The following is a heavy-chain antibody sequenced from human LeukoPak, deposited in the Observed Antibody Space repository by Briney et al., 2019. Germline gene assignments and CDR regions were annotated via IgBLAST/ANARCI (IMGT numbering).Heavy chain of an antibody. CDR2: INHSGST. D-gene: IGHD6-13*01. V-gene: IGHV4-34*01. J-gene: IGHJ4*02. Sequence: SETLSLTCAVYGGSFSGYYWGWIRQPPGKELEWIGEINHSGSTNYNPSLKSRVTISVDTSKNQFSLKLSSVTAADTAVYYCARAQYSSSWIDYWGQGTLVTVSS. CDR3: ARAQYSSSWIDY. CDR1: GGSFSGYY.